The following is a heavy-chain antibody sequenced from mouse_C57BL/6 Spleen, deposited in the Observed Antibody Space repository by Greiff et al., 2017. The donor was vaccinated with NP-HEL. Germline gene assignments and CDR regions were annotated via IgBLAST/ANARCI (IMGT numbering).Heavy chain of an antibody. CDR2: ISSGGDYI. V-gene: IGHV5-9-1*02. CDR3: SSVITTVWYYSGMDY. CDR1: GFTFSSYA. Sequence: EVKLVESGEGLVKPGGSLKLSCAASGFTFSSYAMSWVRQTPEKRLEWVAYISSGGDYIYYADTVKGRATFSRDNARSTPYLHMSSLRSEDTAMYYCSSVITTVWYYSGMDYWGQGTSVTVSS. J-gene: IGHJ4*01. D-gene: IGHD1-1*01.